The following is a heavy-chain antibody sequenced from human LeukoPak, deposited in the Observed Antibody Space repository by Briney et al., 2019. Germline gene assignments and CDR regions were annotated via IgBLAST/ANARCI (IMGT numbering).Heavy chain of an antibody. V-gene: IGHV1-18*01. CDR1: GYTFTTYG. D-gene: IGHD2-2*01. J-gene: IGHJ5*02. CDR3: ARVGVVVPSAWFDP. Sequence: ASVKVSCKASGYTFTTYGISSVRQAPGQGLEWMGWISAYNGNTDYAQKLQGRVTMATDTSTSTAYMELRSLRSDDTAVYYCARVGVVVPSAWFDPWGQGTLVTVSS. CDR2: ISAYNGNT.